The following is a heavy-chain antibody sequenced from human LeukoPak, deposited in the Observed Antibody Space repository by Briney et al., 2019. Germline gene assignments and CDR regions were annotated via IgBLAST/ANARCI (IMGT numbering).Heavy chain of an antibody. Sequence: GGSLRLSCAASGFTFSSYSMNWGRQAPGKGLEWVSYISSSSSTIYYADSVKGRFTISRDNAKNSLYLQMNSLRDEDTAVYYCARCLYGSGSYFYYYYYYGMDVWGQGTTVTVSS. CDR3: ARCLYGSGSYFYYYYYYGMDV. J-gene: IGHJ6*02. D-gene: IGHD3-10*01. CDR1: GFTFSSYS. CDR2: ISSSSSTI. V-gene: IGHV3-48*02.